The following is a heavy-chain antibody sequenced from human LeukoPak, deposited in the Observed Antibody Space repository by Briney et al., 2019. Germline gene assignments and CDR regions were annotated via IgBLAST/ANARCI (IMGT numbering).Heavy chain of an antibody. CDR1: GFSLSSYA. CDR3: AELGITMIGGV. J-gene: IGHJ6*04. D-gene: IGHD3-10*02. V-gene: IGHV3-23*01. CDR2: ISGSGTFI. Sequence: GGSLRLSCAASGFSLSSYAVSWVRQAPGKGLEWVSSISGSGTFIYYADSVKGRFTISRDNSKNTLYLQMNSLRAEDTAVYYCAELGITMIGGVWGKGTTVTISS.